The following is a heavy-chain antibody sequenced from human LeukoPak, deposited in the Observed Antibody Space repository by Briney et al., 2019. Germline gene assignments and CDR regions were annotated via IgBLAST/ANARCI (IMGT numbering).Heavy chain of an antibody. CDR2: IRYDGSNK. V-gene: IGHV3-30*02. D-gene: IGHD3-22*01. CDR1: GFTFSSYG. J-gene: IGHJ4*02. Sequence: GGSLRLSCAASGFTFSSYGMHWVRQAPGKGLEWVAFIRYDGSNKYYADSVKGRFPISRDNSKNTLYLQMNSLRAEDTAVYYCAKGSGYYPGRFDYWGQGTLVTVSS. CDR3: AKGSGYYPGRFDY.